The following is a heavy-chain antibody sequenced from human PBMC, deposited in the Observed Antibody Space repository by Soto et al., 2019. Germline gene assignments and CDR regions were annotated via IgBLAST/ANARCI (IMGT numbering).Heavy chain of an antibody. D-gene: IGHD4-17*01. V-gene: IGHV3-11*01. CDR3: ARDGGTVTTNYYYYGMDV. CDR1: GFTFSDYY. CDR2: ISSSGSTI. Sequence: QVPLVESGGGLVKPGGSLRLSCAASGFTFSDYYMSWIRQAPGKGLEWISYISSSGSTIYFADSVKGRFTISRDNAKNSLYLQMNSLRAEDMAVYYCARDGGTVTTNYYYYGMDVWGQGTTVTVSS. J-gene: IGHJ6*02.